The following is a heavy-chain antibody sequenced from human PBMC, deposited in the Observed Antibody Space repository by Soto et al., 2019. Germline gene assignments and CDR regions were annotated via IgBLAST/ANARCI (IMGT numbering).Heavy chain of an antibody. CDR2: IDPSDSQT. Sequence: HGESLTISCNGSGYSFAGYWITWVRQKSGKALEWMGRIDPSDSQTYYSTSFRGHVTISATKSITTVFLQWSSLRASDTAMYYCARQIDDADTGNNFQYCFDCWGQGTPGTV. D-gene: IGHD5-18*01. CDR3: ARQIDDADTGNNFQYCFDC. V-gene: IGHV5-10-1*01. CDR1: GYSFAGYW. J-gene: IGHJ4*02.